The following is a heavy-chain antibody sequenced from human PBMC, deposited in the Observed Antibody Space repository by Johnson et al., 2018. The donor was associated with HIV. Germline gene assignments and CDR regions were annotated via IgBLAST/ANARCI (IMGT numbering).Heavy chain of an antibody. V-gene: IGHV3-11*01. CDR2: ISSSGSTI. CDR3: AREYYYESPEAFDI. Sequence: HVQLVESGGGLVKPGGSLRLSCAASGFTFSDYYMSWIRQAPGKGLEWVSYISSSGSTIYYADSVKGRFTISRDNSKNTLYLQMNSLRAEDTAVYYCAREYYYESPEAFDIWGQGTMVTVSS. CDR1: GFTFSDYY. J-gene: IGHJ3*02. D-gene: IGHD3-22*01.